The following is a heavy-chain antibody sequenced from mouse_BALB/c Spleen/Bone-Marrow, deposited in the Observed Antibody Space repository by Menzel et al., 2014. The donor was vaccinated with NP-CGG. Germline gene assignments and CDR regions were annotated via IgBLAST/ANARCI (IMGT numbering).Heavy chain of an antibody. CDR3: ARHRRYDVWFAY. J-gene: IGHJ3*01. V-gene: IGHV5-12-2*01. D-gene: IGHD2-14*01. CDR2: ISNGGGST. Sequence: DVQLQESGGGLVQPGGSLKLSCAASGFTFSSYTMSWVRQTPEKRLEWVAYISNGGGSTYYPDTVKGRFTISRDNAKNPLYLQMSSLKSEDTAMYYCARHRRYDVWFAYWGQGTLVTVSA. CDR1: GFTFSSYT.